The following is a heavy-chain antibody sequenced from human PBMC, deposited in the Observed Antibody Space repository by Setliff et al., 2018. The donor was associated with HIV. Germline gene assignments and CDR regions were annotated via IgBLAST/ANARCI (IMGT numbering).Heavy chain of an antibody. CDR3: ARQFLDWSNDYYSRYYMDV. J-gene: IGHJ6*03. CDR2: ISAYNGNT. Sequence: GASVKVSCKASGYTFTSYGISWVRQAPGQGLEWMGWISAYNGNTHYAQRLQGRVTMTTDASTRTAYMGLRSLRSDDTAVYYCARQFLDWSNDYYSRYYMDVWGKGTTVTVSS. CDR1: GYTFTSYG. D-gene: IGHD3-3*01. V-gene: IGHV1-18*01.